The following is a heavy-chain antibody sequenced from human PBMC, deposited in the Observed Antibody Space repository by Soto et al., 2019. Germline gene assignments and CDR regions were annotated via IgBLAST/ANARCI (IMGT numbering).Heavy chain of an antibody. D-gene: IGHD6-13*01. Sequence: QVQLVQSGAEVKKPGASVKVSCKASGYTFTSYYMHWVRQAPGQGLEWMGIINPSGGSTSYAQKFQGKHPMTRDTSTSTVYLELSSLRSEHTAVYYCARDPPLEDPDKSYSSSHDYYGMDVWGQGTTVTVSS. CDR1: GYTFTSYY. CDR2: INPSGGST. CDR3: ARDPPLEDPDKSYSSSHDYYGMDV. J-gene: IGHJ6*02. V-gene: IGHV1-46*01.